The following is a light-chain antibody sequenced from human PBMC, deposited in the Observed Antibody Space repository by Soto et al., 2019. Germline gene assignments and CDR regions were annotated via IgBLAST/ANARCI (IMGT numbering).Light chain of an antibody. J-gene: IGKJ2*01. CDR3: QQYGTSPNT. CDR2: GAS. Sequence: EIVLTQSPGTLYMSPGERATLSCRASQSVSSSYLAWYQQKPGQAPRLLIYGASSRATGIPDRFSGSGSGADFTLTIGRLEPEDLAVYYCQQYGTSPNTFGQATKLQI. CDR1: QSVSSSY. V-gene: IGKV3-20*01.